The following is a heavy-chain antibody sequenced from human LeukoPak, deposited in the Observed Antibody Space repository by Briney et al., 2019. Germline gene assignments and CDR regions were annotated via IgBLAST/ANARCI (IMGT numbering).Heavy chain of an antibody. Sequence: ASVKVSCKASGYTSTSYFMHWVRQAPGQGLEWMGIINPSGGSTNYAQKFQGRVTMTRDTSTSTVYMELSSLRSEDTAVYYCARGRITMVRGNYGMDVWGQGTTVTVSS. J-gene: IGHJ6*02. D-gene: IGHD3-10*01. V-gene: IGHV1-46*01. CDR1: GYTSTSYF. CDR2: INPSGGST. CDR3: ARGRITMVRGNYGMDV.